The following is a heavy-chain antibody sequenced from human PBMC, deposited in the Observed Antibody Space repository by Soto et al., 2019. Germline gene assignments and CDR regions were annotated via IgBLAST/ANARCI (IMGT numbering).Heavy chain of an antibody. Sequence: PGGSLRLFCAASGFTFTRYSMNWVRQAPGKGLEWVSSISSTTNYIYYGDSMKGRFTISRDNAKNSLYLEMNSLRAEDTAVYYCARESEDLTSNFDYWGQGILVTVSS. J-gene: IGHJ4*02. CDR3: ARESEDLTSNFDY. V-gene: IGHV3-21*06. CDR2: ISSTTNYI. CDR1: GFTFTRYS.